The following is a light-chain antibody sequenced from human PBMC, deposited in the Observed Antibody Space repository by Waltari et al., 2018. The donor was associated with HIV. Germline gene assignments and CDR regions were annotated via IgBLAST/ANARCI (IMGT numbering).Light chain of an antibody. Sequence: QSALTQPPSASGSPGPSVTISCTGTTTVLINYNYVSWYQQYPGKAPKLIIFEVTKRPSGVPDRFSGSKSGDTASLTVAGLQAEDEADYYCSSYAGSDNPYVFGSGTKVTVL. V-gene: IGLV2-8*01. J-gene: IGLJ1*01. CDR1: TTVLINYNY. CDR2: EVT. CDR3: SSYAGSDNPYV.